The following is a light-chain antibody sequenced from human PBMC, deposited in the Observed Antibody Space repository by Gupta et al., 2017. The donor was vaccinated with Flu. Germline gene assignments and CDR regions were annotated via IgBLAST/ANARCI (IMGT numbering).Light chain of an antibody. CDR3: QQYYSNPPT. CDR1: QSVLYSSNNKNY. J-gene: IGKJ2*01. Sequence: EIVMTQSTDSLAVSLGERATINCKHSQSVLYSSNNKNYLAWYQQKPGQPPKLLIYWASTRESGVPERFSGSGSGTDFTLTISSLQAEDLAIYYFQQYYSNPPTFGQGTKLEIK. V-gene: IGKV4-1*01. CDR2: WAS.